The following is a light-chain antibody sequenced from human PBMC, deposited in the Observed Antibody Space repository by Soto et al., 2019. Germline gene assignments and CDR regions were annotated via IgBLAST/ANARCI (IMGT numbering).Light chain of an antibody. CDR1: QSISTY. J-gene: IGKJ2*01. Sequence: DIQMTQSPSSLSASVGDRVTITCRASQSISTYLNWYQQKPGKAPKLLIYAASSLQSGVPSRFSGSGSGSDFPLTISILQPEEFATYSCPQSYSAHTFGPGTKLEIK. CDR3: PQSYSAHT. V-gene: IGKV1-39*01. CDR2: AAS.